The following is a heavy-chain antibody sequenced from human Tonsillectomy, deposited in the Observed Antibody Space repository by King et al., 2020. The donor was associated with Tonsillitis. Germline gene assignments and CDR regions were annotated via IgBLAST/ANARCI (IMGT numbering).Heavy chain of an antibody. CDR2: ISSSGSTI. V-gene: IGHV3-48*03. CDR3: AREGIDYYDSSGYYRVDAFDI. Sequence: VQLVESGGGLVQPGGSLRLSCAASGFTFSSYEMNWVRQAPGKGLEWGSYISSSGSTINYADSVKGRFTISRDNAKNSLYLQMNSLRAEDTAVYYCAREGIDYYDSSGYYRVDAFDIWGQGTMVTVSS. D-gene: IGHD3-22*01. CDR1: GFTFSSYE. J-gene: IGHJ3*02.